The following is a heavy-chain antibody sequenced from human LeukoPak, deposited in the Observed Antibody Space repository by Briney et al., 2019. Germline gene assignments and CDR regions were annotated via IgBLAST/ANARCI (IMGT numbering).Heavy chain of an antibody. D-gene: IGHD1-14*01. CDR1: GGSISSYY. V-gene: IGHV4-59*08. CDR3: ARHDHRGGAFDI. Sequence: SETLSLTCTVSGGSISSYYWSWIRQPPGKGLEWIGYIYYSGSTNYNPSLKSRVTISVDTSKNQFSLKLNSVTAADTAVYHCARHDHRGGAFDIWGQGTMVTVSS. J-gene: IGHJ3*02. CDR2: IYYSGST.